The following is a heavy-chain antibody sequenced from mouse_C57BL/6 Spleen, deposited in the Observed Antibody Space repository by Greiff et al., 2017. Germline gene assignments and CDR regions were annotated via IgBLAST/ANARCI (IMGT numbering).Heavy chain of an antibody. CDR3: AGIEGYDSDSPLAY. V-gene: IGHV1-80*01. D-gene: IGHD2-4*01. J-gene: IGHJ3*01. CDR1: GYAFSSYW. Sequence: QVQLQQSGAELVKPGASVKISCKASGYAFSSYWMNWVKERPGKGLEGIGQIYPGDGDTNYNGKVKGKATLTADKSSSPAYVQLSILTSEDSAVYFCAGIEGYDSDSPLAYWGPGTLVTVSA. CDR2: IYPGDGDT.